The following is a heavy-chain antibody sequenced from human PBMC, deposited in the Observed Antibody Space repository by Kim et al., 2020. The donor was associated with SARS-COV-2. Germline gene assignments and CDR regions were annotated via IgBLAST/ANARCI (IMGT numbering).Heavy chain of an antibody. J-gene: IGHJ4*02. CDR3: ARVAYYDFWSGYFGY. D-gene: IGHD3-3*01. Sequence: DSVKGRFTISRDNAKNSLYLQMNSLRAEDTAVYYCARVAYYDFWSGYFGYWGQGTLVTVSS. V-gene: IGHV3-48*03.